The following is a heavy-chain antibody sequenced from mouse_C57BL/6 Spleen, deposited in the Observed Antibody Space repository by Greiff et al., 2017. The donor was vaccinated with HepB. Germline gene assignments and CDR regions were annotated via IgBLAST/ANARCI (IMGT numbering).Heavy chain of an antibody. CDR1: GYAFTNYL. J-gene: IGHJ2*01. V-gene: IGHV1-54*01. Sequence: QVQLQQSGAELVRPGTSVKVSCKASGYAFTNYLIEWVKQRPGQGLEWIGVINPGSGGTNYNEKFKGKATLTADKSSSTAYMQLSSLTSEDSAVYFCAREERRGYYGFDYWGQGTTLTVSS. CDR3: AREERRGYYGFDY. D-gene: IGHD1-1*01. CDR2: INPGSGGT.